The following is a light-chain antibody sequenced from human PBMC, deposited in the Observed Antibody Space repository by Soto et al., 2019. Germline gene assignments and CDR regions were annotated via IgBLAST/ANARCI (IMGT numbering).Light chain of an antibody. CDR1: QSISSS. CDR3: QQGDSFPIT. J-gene: IGKJ5*01. CDR2: AAA. Sequence: DIQMTQSPSSVSASVGDRVTITCRASQSISSSLAWYQQKPGTVPKLLIYAAASLQSGVPSRVSGSGVGTEFTLSITTLQPEDFGTYYCQQGDSFPITFGQGTRLEIK. V-gene: IGKV1-12*01.